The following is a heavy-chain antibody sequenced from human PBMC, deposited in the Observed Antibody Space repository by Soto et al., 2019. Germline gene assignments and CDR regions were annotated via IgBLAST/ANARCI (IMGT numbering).Heavy chain of an antibody. CDR1: GFVFNDYA. CDR3: ARGSSTTPTSYGYLAY. D-gene: IGHD4-17*01. CDR2: ISASGGRT. J-gene: IGHJ4*02. V-gene: IGHV3-23*01. Sequence: GGSLRLSCAASGFVFNDYAISWVRQAPGKGLEWVSGISASGGRTYYADSVKGRLSVSRDNSHNTVFLQINRLRDEDTAMYYCARGSSTTPTSYGYLAYWGQGTLVTVSS.